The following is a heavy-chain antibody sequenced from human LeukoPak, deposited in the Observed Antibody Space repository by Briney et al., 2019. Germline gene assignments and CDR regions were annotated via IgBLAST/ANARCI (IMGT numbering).Heavy chain of an antibody. D-gene: IGHD3-3*01. Sequence: PSETLSLTCTVSGGSISDYYWNWIRQPPGKGLEWIGYIYYSGSTTYNPSLKSRVTMSVNTAKNQFSLKLRSVTAADTAVYFCARGDFCSKSNCYLRPMDVWGKGTTVTVSS. CDR1: GGSISDYY. V-gene: IGHV4-59*01. CDR2: IYYSGST. J-gene: IGHJ6*03. CDR3: ARGDFCSKSNCYLRPMDV.